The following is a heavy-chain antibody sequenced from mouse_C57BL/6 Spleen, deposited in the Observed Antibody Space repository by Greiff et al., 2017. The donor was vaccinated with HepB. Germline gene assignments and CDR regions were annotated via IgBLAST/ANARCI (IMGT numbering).Heavy chain of an antibody. CDR1: GFTFSDAW. J-gene: IGHJ4*01. CDR2: IRNKANNHAT. Sequence: EVKLVESGGGLVQPGGSMKLSCAASGFTFSDAWMDWVRQSPEKGLEWVAEIRNKANNHATYYAESVKGRFTISRDDSKSSVYLQMNSLRAEDTGIYYCTRPYSNYFFMDYWGQGTSVTVSS. D-gene: IGHD2-5*01. CDR3: TRPYSNYFFMDY. V-gene: IGHV6-6*01.